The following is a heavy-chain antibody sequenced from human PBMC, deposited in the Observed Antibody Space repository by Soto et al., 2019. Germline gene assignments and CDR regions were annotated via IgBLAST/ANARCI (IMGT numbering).Heavy chain of an antibody. J-gene: IGHJ6*02. CDR2: ISYDGSNK. V-gene: IGHV3-30-3*01. CDR1: GFTFSSYA. CDR3: ARDLYSSGWYPDYYYGMDV. D-gene: IGHD6-19*01. Sequence: GGSLRLSCAASGFTFSSYAMHWVRQAPGKGLEWVAVISYDGSNKYYADSVKGRFTISRDNSKNTLYLQMNSLRAEDTAVYYCARDLYSSGWYPDYYYGMDVWGQGTTVTVSS.